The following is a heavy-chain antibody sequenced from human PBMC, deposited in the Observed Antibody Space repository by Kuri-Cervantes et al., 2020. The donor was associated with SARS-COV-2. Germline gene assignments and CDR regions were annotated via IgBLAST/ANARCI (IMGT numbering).Heavy chain of an antibody. J-gene: IGHJ6*02. CDR3: ARDQYLLLLSGYYYYYGMDV. D-gene: IGHD2-21*01. V-gene: IGHV1-2*04. CDR2: INPNSGGT. CDR1: GYTFTGYY. Sequence: ASVKVSCKASGYTFTGYYMHWVRQAPGQGLEWMGWINPNSGGTNYAQKFQGWVTMTRDTSISTAYMEPSRLRSDDTAVYYCARDQYLLLLSGYYYYYGMDVWGQGTTVTVSS.